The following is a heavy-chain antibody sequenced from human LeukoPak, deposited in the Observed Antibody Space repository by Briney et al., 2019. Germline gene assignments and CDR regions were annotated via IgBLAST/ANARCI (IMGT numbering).Heavy chain of an antibody. J-gene: IGHJ4*02. CDR2: ISGSSSYI. V-gene: IGHV3-21*01. CDR1: RFTFNTYA. Sequence: GGSLRLSCAASRFTFNTYAMSWVRQAPGKGLEWVSSISGSSSYIYYADSVKGRFTISRDNAKKSLWLQMNSLRAEDTAVYYCAIGYCSSDNCPDYWGQGTLVTVSS. D-gene: IGHD2-15*01. CDR3: AIGYCSSDNCPDY.